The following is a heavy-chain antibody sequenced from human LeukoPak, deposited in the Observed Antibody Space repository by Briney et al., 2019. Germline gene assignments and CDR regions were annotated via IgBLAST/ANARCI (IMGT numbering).Heavy chain of an antibody. J-gene: IGHJ4*02. Sequence: GGSLRLSCAASGFTFSSYAMSWVRQAPGKGLEWVSHITASGTAMFYADSVKGRFTISRDNAKNSLYLQMNNLRAEDTAVYYCARLKGHNVDYWGQGTLVTVSS. D-gene: IGHD1-1*01. CDR3: ARLKGHNVDY. CDR1: GFTFSSYA. CDR2: ITASGTAM. V-gene: IGHV3-48*01.